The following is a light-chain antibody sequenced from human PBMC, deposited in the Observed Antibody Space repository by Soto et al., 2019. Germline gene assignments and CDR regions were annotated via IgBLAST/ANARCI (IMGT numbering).Light chain of an antibody. Sequence: QSLLTQPPSVSGAPGQRITISCTGSSSNIGADFDVYWYQQLPGAAPKLLIYGNTNRPSGVPDRFSGSKSGTSASLAITGLQAEDEADYYCQSYDRSMTGVFGTGTKVNVL. J-gene: IGLJ1*01. CDR1: SSNIGADFD. V-gene: IGLV1-40*01. CDR2: GNT. CDR3: QSYDRSMTGV.